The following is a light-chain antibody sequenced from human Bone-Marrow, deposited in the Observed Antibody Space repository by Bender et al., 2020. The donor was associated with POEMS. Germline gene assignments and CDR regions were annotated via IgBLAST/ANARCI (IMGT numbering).Light chain of an antibody. CDR1: SNDVGRYDY. CDR3: SSYTSSTTLL. CDR2: DVT. Sequence: QSALTQPASVSGSTGQSITISCTGTSNDVGRYDYVSWYQHHPGKAPKLMIYDVTDRPSGVSYRFSGSKSGNTASLTISGLQAEDEANYYCSSYTSSTTLLFGGGTKVTVL. V-gene: IGLV2-14*03. J-gene: IGLJ2*01.